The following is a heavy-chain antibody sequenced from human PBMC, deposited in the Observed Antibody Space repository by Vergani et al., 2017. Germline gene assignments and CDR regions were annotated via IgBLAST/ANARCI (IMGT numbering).Heavy chain of an antibody. V-gene: IGHV3-30-3*01. J-gene: IGHJ6*02. Sequence: QVQLVESGGGVVQPGRSLRLSCAASGFTFSSYAMHWVRQAPGKGLEWVAVISYDGSNKYYADSVKGRFTISRDNSKNTLYLQMNSLRAEDTAVYYCARDVAAAGRDYYYGMDVWGQGTTVTVSS. CDR3: ARDVAAAGRDYYYGMDV. D-gene: IGHD6-13*01. CDR2: ISYDGSNK. CDR1: GFTFSSYA.